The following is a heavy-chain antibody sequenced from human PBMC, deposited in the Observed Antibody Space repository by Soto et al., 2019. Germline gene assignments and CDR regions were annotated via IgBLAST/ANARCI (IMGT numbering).Heavy chain of an antibody. J-gene: IGHJ4*02. CDR2: IYYSGST. CDR3: ASYSYYYGSGSYKYYFDY. D-gene: IGHD3-10*01. CDR1: GGSISSGDYY. Sequence: PSETLSLTCTVSGGSISSGDYYWSWIRQPPGKGLEWIGYIYYSGSTYYNPSPKSRVTISVDTSKNQFSLKLSSVTAADTAVYYCASYSYYYGSGSYKYYFDYWGQGTLVTVSS. V-gene: IGHV4-30-4*01.